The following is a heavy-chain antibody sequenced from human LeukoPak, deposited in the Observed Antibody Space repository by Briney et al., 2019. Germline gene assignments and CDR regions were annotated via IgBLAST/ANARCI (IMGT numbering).Heavy chain of an antibody. J-gene: IGHJ4*02. V-gene: IGHV4-39*07. CDR2: IYYSGST. D-gene: IGHD4-17*01. Sequence: SETLSLTCTVSGGSISSSSYYWGWIRQPPGKGLEWIGSIYYSGSTYYNLSLKSRVTISVDTSKNQFSLQLSSVTAADTAVYYCARRKLRIYYFDYWGQGTLVTVSS. CDR3: ARRKLRIYYFDY. CDR1: GGSISSSSYY.